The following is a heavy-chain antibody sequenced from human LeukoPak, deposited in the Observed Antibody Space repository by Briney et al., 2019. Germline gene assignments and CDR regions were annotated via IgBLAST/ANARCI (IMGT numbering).Heavy chain of an antibody. J-gene: IGHJ4*02. CDR1: GGSVSSGGYS. Sequence: PSETLSLTCAVSGGSVSSGGYSWSWIRQPPGTGLEWIGYIYHSGRASYNPSLKSRVTISLDRSRNHVSLNLTSVTAADTAVYYCARSGSTDFDYWGQGTLVTVSS. CDR2: IYHSGRA. V-gene: IGHV4-30-2*01. CDR3: ARSGSTDFDY. D-gene: IGHD5-12*01.